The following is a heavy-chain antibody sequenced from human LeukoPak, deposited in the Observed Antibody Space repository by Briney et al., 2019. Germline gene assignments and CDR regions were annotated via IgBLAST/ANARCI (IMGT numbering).Heavy chain of an antibody. CDR1: GGTFSSYA. V-gene: IGHV1-69*06. J-gene: IGHJ6*04. Sequence: SVKVSCKASGGTFSSYAISWVRQAPGRGLEWMGGIIPIFGTANYAQKFQGRVTITADKSTSTAYMELSSLRSEDTAVYYCARVNPEYDYVWGSYRYSPMDVWGKGTTVTVSS. D-gene: IGHD3-16*02. CDR3: ARVNPEYDYVWGSYRYSPMDV. CDR2: IIPIFGTA.